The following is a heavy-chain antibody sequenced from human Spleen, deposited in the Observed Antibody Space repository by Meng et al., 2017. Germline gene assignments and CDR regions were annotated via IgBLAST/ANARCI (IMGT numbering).Heavy chain of an antibody. V-gene: IGHV4-34*01. CDR2: INHSGST. J-gene: IGHJ4*02. Sequence: VQLTQVGDGLLKPSETLSLTCVVSGGSFSDYYWSWIRQPPGKGLEWIGEINHSGSTNYNPSLESRATISVDTSQNNLSLKLSSVTAADSAVYYCARGPTTMAHDFDYWGQGTLVTVSS. D-gene: IGHD4-11*01. CDR1: GGSFSDYY. CDR3: ARGPTTMAHDFDY.